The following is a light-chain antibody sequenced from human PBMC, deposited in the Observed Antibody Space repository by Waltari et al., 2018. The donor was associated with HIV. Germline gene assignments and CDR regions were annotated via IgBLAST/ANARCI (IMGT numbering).Light chain of an antibody. CDR3: AVWDDSLRGGV. CDR2: RDD. CDR1: NSNIGRNS. V-gene: IGLV1-47*01. J-gene: IGLJ3*02. Sequence: QSVVTQPPSASGTPGQRVVISGSGSNSNIGRNSVNWYQQGPGAAPKILRYRDDQRFSGGPDRFSGSKSATSAALAISELRSEDEADYYCAVWDDSLRGGVFGGGTKLTVL.